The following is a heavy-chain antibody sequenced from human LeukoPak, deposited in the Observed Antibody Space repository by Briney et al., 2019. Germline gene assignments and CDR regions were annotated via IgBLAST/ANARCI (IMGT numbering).Heavy chain of an antibody. V-gene: IGHV4-34*01. CDR2: IYYSGST. D-gene: IGHD3-22*01. Sequence: KSSETLSLTCAVYGGSFSGYYWSWIRQPPGKGLEWIGSIYYSGSTYYNPSLKSRVTISVDTSKNQFSLKLSSVTAADTAVYYCAKGDSSGYLSSDFDYWGQGTLVTVSS. J-gene: IGHJ4*02. CDR1: GGSFSGYY. CDR3: AKGDSSGYLSSDFDY.